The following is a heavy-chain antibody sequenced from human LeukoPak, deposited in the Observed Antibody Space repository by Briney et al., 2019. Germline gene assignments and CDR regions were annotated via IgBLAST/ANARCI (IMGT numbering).Heavy chain of an antibody. CDR1: GGTFSSYA. J-gene: IGHJ3*02. Sequence: APVKVSCKASGGTFSSYAISWVRQAPGQGLEWMGRIIPILGIANYAQKFQGRVTITADKPTSTAYMELSSLRSEDTAVYYCASGFYDSSGPSDAFDIWGQGTMVTVSS. CDR3: ASGFYDSSGPSDAFDI. D-gene: IGHD3-22*01. V-gene: IGHV1-69*04. CDR2: IIPILGIA.